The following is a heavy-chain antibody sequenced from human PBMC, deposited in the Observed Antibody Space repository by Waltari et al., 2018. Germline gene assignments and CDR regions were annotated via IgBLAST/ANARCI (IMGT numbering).Heavy chain of an antibody. J-gene: IGHJ4*02. CDR2: ISSSGRNV. CDR1: GFSFRDYD. CDR3: AIGEDTAVLRGY. D-gene: IGHD5-18*01. Sequence: VDLVESGGGLVKPGGSLRLSCAVSGFSFRDYDMTWVRQAPGKGLEWISYISSSGRNVVYAESVKGRFTISRDNAKNSLYLQMNSLRVDDTAVYYCAIGEDTAVLRGYWGQGTLVTVSS. V-gene: IGHV3-11*01.